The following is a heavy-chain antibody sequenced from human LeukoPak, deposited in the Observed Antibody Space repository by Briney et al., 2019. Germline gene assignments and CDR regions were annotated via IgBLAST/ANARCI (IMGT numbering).Heavy chain of an antibody. Sequence: SMKGRFTISRDDSKNTLYLHMSSLRAEDTAIYYCVKGVAARLDYWGQGTLVTVSS. D-gene: IGHD6-6*01. J-gene: IGHJ4*02. CDR3: VKGVAARLDY. V-gene: IGHV3-64D*09.